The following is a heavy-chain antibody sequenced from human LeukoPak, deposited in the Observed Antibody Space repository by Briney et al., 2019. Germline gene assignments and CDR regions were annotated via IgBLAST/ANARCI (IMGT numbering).Heavy chain of an antibody. CDR1: GYTFTSYA. D-gene: IGHD3-10*01. CDR2: INAGNGNT. CDR3: ARHYYGPQGAFDI. V-gene: IGHV1-3*01. J-gene: IGHJ3*02. Sequence: VASVKVSCKASGYTFTSYAMHWVRQALGQRLEWMGWINAGNGNTKYSQKFQGRVTITRDTSASTAYMELSSLRSEDTAVYYCARHYYGPQGAFDIWGQGTMVTVSS.